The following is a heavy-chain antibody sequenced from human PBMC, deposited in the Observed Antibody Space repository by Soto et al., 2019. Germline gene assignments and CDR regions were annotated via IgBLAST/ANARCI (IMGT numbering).Heavy chain of an antibody. CDR2: INHSGST. CDR1: GGSFSGYY. Sequence: SETLSLTCAVYGGSFSGYYWSWIRQPPGKGLEWIGEINHSGSTNYNPSLKSRVTISVDTSKNQFSLKLSSVTAADTAVYYCARGEELRYYYYGMDVWGQGTTVTV. V-gene: IGHV4-34*01. CDR3: ARGEELRYYYYGMDV. J-gene: IGHJ6*02. D-gene: IGHD1-26*01.